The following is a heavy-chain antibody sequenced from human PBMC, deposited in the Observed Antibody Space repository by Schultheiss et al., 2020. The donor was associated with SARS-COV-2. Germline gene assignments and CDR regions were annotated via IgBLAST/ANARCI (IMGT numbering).Heavy chain of an antibody. CDR3: ARDQGKQQLVFDY. CDR2: ISSSSSTI. D-gene: IGHD6-13*01. CDR1: GFTVSSNY. Sequence: GGSLRLSCAASGFTVSSNYMSWVRQAPGKGLEWVSYISSSSSTIYYADSVKGRFTISRDNSKNTLYLQMNSLRAEDTAVYYCARDQGKQQLVFDYWGQGTLVTVSS. V-gene: IGHV3-48*01. J-gene: IGHJ4*02.